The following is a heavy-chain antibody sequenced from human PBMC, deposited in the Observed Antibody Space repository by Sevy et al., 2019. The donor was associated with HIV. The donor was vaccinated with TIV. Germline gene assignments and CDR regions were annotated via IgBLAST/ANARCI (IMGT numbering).Heavy chain of an antibody. CDR3: ARLYDSSGHLDY. J-gene: IGHJ4*02. CDR1: GYTFTGYY. D-gene: IGHD3-22*01. V-gene: IGHV1-2*02. Sequence: ASVKVSCKASGYTFTGYYIHWVRQAPGQGLEWMGWINPNSGGTNYAQKFQGRVTMTRDTSISTAYMELSRLRSDDTAVYYCARLYDSSGHLDYWGQGTLVTVSS. CDR2: INPNSGGT.